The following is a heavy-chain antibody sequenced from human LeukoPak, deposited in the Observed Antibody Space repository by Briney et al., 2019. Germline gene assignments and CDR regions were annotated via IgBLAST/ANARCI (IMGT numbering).Heavy chain of an antibody. CDR1: GFTFSSYE. V-gene: IGHV3-48*03. D-gene: IGHD3-22*01. CDR2: ISCSGSTI. Sequence: AGGSLRLSCAASGFTFSSYEMNWVRQAPGKGLEWVSYISCSGSTIYYADSVKGRFTISRDNAKNSLYLQMNSLRAEDTAVYYCAREGASGYYPVDYWGQGTLVTVSS. CDR3: AREGASGYYPVDY. J-gene: IGHJ4*02.